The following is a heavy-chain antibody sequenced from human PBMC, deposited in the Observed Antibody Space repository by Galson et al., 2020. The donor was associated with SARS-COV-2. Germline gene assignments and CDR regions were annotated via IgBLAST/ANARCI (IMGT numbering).Heavy chain of an antibody. CDR2: IYYSGST. CDR3: ARDSDDYYGSGSHRYDY. Sequence: ASETLSLTCTVSGGSISSGGYYWSWIRQHPGKGLEWIGYIYYSGSTYYNPSLKSRVTISVDTSKNQFSLKLSSVTAADTAVYYCARDSDDYYGSGSHRYDYWGQGTQVTVSS. D-gene: IGHD3-10*01. CDR1: GGSISSGGYY. V-gene: IGHV4-31*03. J-gene: IGHJ4*02.